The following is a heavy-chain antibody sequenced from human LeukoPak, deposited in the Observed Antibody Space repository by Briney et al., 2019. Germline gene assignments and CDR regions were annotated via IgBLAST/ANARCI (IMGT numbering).Heavy chain of an antibody. CDR1: GFTFSSYW. CDR3: VRRAGGYSHPYDY. V-gene: IGHV3-7*03. J-gene: IGHJ4*02. D-gene: IGHD4-23*01. Sequence: GGSLRLSCAASGFTFSSYWMSWVRQAPGKGLEWLANLKQGGSERYSVDSVKGRFTISRANARNSLYLQMTSLRAEDTAVYYCVRRAGGYSHPYDYWGQGTLVTVSS. CDR2: LKQGGSER.